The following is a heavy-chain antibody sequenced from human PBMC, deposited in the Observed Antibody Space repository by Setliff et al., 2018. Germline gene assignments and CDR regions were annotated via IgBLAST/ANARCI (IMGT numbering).Heavy chain of an antibody. V-gene: IGHV5-51*01. J-gene: IGHJ3*01. D-gene: IGHD2-2*01. Sequence: PGESLKISCQGSGYKSADFWIGWVRQMPGKGLEWMGVIYPGDSDTRYSPSFQGQVTISADKSINTAYLQWSSLKASDTAIYYCTRHEDRNKCTSSSCYRENDAFDVWGQGAMVTVS. CDR1: GYKSADFW. CDR3: TRHEDRNKCTSSSCYRENDAFDV. CDR2: IYPGDSDT.